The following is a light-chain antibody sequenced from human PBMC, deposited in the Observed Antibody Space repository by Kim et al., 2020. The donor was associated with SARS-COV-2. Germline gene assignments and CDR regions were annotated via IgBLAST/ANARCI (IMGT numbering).Light chain of an antibody. CDR3: QQRGNWPPALT. Sequence: PGESATLSSKASHNVDISLAWYQQTPGQPPRLLIYDAAIRAAGIPDRFSGSGSGTDFTLTIGSLAPEDFAVYYCQQRGNWPPALTFGGGTKVDIK. CDR2: DAA. CDR1: HNVDIS. V-gene: IGKV3-11*01. J-gene: IGKJ4*01.